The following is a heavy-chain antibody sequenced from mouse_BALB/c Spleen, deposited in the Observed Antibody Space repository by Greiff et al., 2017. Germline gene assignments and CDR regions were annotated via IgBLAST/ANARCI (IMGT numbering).Heavy chain of an antibody. J-gene: IGHJ3*01. CDR2: ISYDGSN. CDR3: ATGADYDGFAY. CDR1: GYSITSGYY. Sequence: EVKLMESGPGLVKPSQSLSLTCSVTGYSITSGYYWNWFRQFPGNKLEWMGYISYDGSNNYNPSLKNRISITRDTSKNQFFLKLNSVTTEDTATYYCATGADYDGFAYWGQGTLVTVSA. D-gene: IGHD2-4*01. V-gene: IGHV3-6*02.